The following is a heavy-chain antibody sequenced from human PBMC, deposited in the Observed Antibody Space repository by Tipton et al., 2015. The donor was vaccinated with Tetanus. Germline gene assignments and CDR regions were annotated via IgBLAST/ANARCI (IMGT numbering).Heavy chain of an antibody. CDR1: GALITTGGYS. V-gene: IGHV4-61*03. J-gene: IGHJ4*02. CDR3: ARSIAAASVWPFDY. CDR2: IHPSGST. D-gene: IGHD2-2*01. Sequence: TLSLTCNVSGALITTGGYSWTWIRQAPGKGLEWIGEIHPSGSTNYNASLRGRVTMSVDLTRKHVFLRMTSVTAADTAVYYCARSIAAASVWPFDYWGQGTQVTVSS.